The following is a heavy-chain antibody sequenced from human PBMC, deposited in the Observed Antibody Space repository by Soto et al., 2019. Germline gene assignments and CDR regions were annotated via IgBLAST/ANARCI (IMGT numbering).Heavy chain of an antibody. J-gene: IGHJ6*03. Sequence: GGSLRLSCAASGFTFSSYAMHWVRQAPGKGLEYVSAISSNGGSTYYANSVKGRFTISRDNSKNTLYLQMGRLRAEDMAVYYCARARDGDYVFDYYYYYMDVWGKGTTVTVSS. V-gene: IGHV3-64*01. D-gene: IGHD4-17*01. CDR3: ARARDGDYVFDYYYYYMDV. CDR2: ISSNGGST. CDR1: GFTFSSYA.